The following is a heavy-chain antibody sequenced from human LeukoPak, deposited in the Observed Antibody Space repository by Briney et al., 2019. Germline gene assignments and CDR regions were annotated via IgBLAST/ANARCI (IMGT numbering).Heavy chain of an antibody. J-gene: IGHJ1*01. D-gene: IGHD6-13*01. V-gene: IGHV4-38-2*02. CDR2: IYHTGST. CDR3: ARGVSSWYFAEYFQH. Sequence: SETLSLTCTVSGYSISSGYYWGWIRQPPGKGLEWIGSIYHTGSTYYNPSLRSRVTISVDTSKNQFSLKLSSVTAADTAVYYCARGVSSWYFAEYFQHWGQGTLVTVSS. CDR1: GYSISSGYY.